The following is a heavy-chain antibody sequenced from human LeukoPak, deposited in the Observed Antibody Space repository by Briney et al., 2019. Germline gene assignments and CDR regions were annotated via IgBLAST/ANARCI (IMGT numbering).Heavy chain of an antibody. Sequence: ASVEVSCKASEYTFTDYYLHWVRQAPGQGFEWMGWINPVSGGTNYVQKFQGRVTMTRDTSISTAYMELSRLRSDDTAVYYCARANFLSCSSTSCLFDYWGQGTLVTVSS. V-gene: IGHV1-2*02. CDR3: ARANFLSCSSTSCLFDY. J-gene: IGHJ4*02. D-gene: IGHD2-2*01. CDR2: INPVSGGT. CDR1: EYTFTDYY.